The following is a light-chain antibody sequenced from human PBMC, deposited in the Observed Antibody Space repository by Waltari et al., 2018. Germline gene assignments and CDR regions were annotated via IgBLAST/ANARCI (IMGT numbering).Light chain of an antibody. CDR3: QHYYRTPYS. Sequence: IVMTQSPASLAVSLGERATINCKANQSVFFSSTNKNYVAWYQQRPGQPPSLLLSWASIRASGVPDRVVGSGSGTDFTLTINSLQAEDAALYYCQHYYRTPYSFGQGTKLEIK. J-gene: IGKJ2*03. V-gene: IGKV4-1*01. CDR1: QSVFFSSTNKNY. CDR2: WAS.